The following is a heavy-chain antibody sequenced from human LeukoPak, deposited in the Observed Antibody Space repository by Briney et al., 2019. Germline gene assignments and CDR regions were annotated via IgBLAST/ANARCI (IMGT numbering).Heavy chain of an antibody. CDR1: GFTFSTYG. J-gene: IGHJ4*02. CDR2: ISYDGNNK. D-gene: IGHD6-19*01. Sequence: SLRLSCAASGFTFSTYGIHWVRQAPGKGLEWVAVISYDGNNKYYADSVKGRFTISRDNSKDTLYLQMNSLRAEDTALYYCARGGRRYSSGGGVDYWGQGTLLTVSS. V-gene: IGHV3-33*01. CDR3: ARGGRRYSSGGGVDY.